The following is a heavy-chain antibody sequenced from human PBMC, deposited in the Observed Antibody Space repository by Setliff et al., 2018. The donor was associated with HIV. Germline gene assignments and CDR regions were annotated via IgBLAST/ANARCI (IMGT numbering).Heavy chain of an antibody. Sequence: ASVKVSCKASGYIFIGYYLHWVRQAPGQGLEWMGWINPNSGDTNYAQKFQGRVTVTRDTSISTAYMELSRLRSDDTAVYYCARDPTGHYFDFWGQGTLVTVSS. CDR2: INPNSGDT. D-gene: IGHD1-1*01. CDR3: ARDPTGHYFDF. CDR1: GYIFIGYY. J-gene: IGHJ4*02. V-gene: IGHV1-2*02.